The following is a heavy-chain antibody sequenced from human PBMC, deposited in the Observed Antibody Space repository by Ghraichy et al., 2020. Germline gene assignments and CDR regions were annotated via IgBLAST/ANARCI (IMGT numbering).Heavy chain of an antibody. J-gene: IGHJ6*02. CDR3: ARGSKVVRFFYYDGMDV. V-gene: IGHV3-48*02. CDR1: GFTFSGYS. D-gene: IGHD4-23*01. CDR2: ITSSSRSI. Sequence: LTCVGSGFTFSGYSMNWVRQSPGKGLEWVSYITSSSRSIFYADSVKGRFTISRDNAQNSLSLQMNSLRDEDTAVYYCARGSKVVRFFYYDGMDVWGQGTAVTVSS.